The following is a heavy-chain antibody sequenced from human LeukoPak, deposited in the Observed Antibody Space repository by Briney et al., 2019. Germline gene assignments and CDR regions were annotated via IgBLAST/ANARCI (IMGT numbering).Heavy chain of an antibody. Sequence: PGGSLRLSCEASGFTFSGYAVSWVRQAPGKGLEWVSSVSITSSYIYYADSVKGRFTISRDNAKNSLYLQMNSLRAEDTAVYYCARDGDYYYDSSGYQVGYVDLWGRGTLVTVSS. J-gene: IGHJ2*01. CDR2: VSITSSYI. D-gene: IGHD3-22*01. V-gene: IGHV3-21*01. CDR1: GFTFSGYA. CDR3: ARDGDYYYDSSGYQVGYVDL.